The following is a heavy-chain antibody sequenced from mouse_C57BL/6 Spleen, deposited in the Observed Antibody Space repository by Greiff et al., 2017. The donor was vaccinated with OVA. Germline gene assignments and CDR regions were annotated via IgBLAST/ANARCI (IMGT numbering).Heavy chain of an antibody. J-gene: IGHJ4*01. V-gene: IGHV1-15*01. D-gene: IGHD2-10*01. CDR1: GYTFTDYE. CDR2: IDPETGGT. CDR3: TNLLSYAMDY. Sequence: VKLQESGAELVRPGASVTLSCKASGYTFTDYEMHWVKQTPVHGLEWIGAIDPETGGTAYNQKFKGKAILTADKSSSTAYMELRSLTSEDSAVYYCTNLLSYAMDYWGQGTSVTVSS.